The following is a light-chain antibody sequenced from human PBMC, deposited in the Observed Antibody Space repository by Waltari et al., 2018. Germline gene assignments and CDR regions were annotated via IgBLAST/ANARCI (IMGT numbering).Light chain of an antibody. CDR3: SSYTSGTTLVA. CDR1: SSDIGGYQF. CDR2: EVN. Sequence: QSVLTQPASVSGSPGQPVTISCTGTSSDIGGYQFVSWYQQHPGKAPKLIIFEVNNRPSGVSIRFSGSKSDNTASLTISGLQAEDEADYYCSSYTSGTTLVAFGGGTRLTVL. V-gene: IGLV2-14*01. J-gene: IGLJ2*01.